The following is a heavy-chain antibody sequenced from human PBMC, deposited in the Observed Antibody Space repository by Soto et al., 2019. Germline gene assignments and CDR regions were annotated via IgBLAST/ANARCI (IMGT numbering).Heavy chain of an antibody. D-gene: IGHD3-10*01. V-gene: IGHV4-34*01. CDR3: ARGLLVRAADY. CDR1: GGSFSGYY. CDR2: INHSGST. J-gene: IGHJ4*02. Sequence: QVQLQQWGAGLLKPSETLSLTCAVYGGSFSGYYWSWIRQPPGKGLEWIGEINHSGSTNYNPSLNSRVTISVDTSKNQFSLKLSSVTAADTAVYYCARGLLVRAADYWGQGTLVTVSS.